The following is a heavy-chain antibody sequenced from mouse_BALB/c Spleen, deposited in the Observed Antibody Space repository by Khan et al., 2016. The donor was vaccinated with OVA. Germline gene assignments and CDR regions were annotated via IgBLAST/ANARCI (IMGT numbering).Heavy chain of an antibody. CDR1: GYSITSNYA. Sequence: EVQLQESGPGLVKPSQSLSLTCTVTGYSITSNYAWNWIRQFPGNKLEWMGYISYSGSTSYNPSLKSRISITRDTSATPFFLQLSSVTTEDTATNYCARGNYYGYAMDYWGQGTSVTVSS. J-gene: IGHJ4*01. D-gene: IGHD1-1*01. CDR3: ARGNYYGYAMDY. V-gene: IGHV3-2*02. CDR2: ISYSGST.